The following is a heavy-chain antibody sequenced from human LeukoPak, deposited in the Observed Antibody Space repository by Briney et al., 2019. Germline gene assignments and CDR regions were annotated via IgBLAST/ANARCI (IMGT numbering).Heavy chain of an antibody. CDR3: ARAKAPEYSRWYYYYYMDV. J-gene: IGHJ6*03. CDR2: INHSGST. Sequence: SETLSLTCTVPGGSISSYYWSWIRQPPGKGLEWIGEINHSGSTNYNPSLKSRVTISVDTSKNQFSLKLSSVTAADTAVYYCARAKAPEYSRWYYYYYMDVWGKGTTVTVSS. D-gene: IGHD6-6*01. V-gene: IGHV4-34*01. CDR1: GGSISSYY.